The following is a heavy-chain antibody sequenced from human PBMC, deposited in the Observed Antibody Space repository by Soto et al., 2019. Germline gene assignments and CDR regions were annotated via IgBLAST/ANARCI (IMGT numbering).Heavy chain of an antibody. D-gene: IGHD5-18*01. V-gene: IGHV3-23*01. CDR2: ISGSANT. CDR3: AKGYKALDY. Sequence: EVQLLESGGGLVQPGGSLRLSYAASGFTFSSYAMSWVRQAPGKGLEWVSAISGSANTYYADSVKGRFTISRDNSKNTLYLQMNSLRAEDTAVYYCAKGYKALDYWGQGSLVTVSS. CDR1: GFTFSSYA. J-gene: IGHJ4*02.